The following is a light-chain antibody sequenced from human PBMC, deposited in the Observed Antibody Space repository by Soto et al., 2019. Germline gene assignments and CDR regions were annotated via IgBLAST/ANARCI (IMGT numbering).Light chain of an antibody. CDR2: GAS. CDR3: QQYGSSLPWS. CDR1: PGITSSY. V-gene: IGKV3-20*01. J-gene: IGKJ1*01. Sequence: ESVLTQSPGTLSLSPGERATLSCRASPGITSSYLAWFQQKPGQAPRLLIYGASRRATGVPDRFSGSGSGTDFNLTISRMEAEDFAVYYCQQYGSSLPWSFGQGTNVEI.